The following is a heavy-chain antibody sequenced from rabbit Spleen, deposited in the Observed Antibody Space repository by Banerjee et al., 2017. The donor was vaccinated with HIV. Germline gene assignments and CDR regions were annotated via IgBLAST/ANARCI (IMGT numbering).Heavy chain of an antibody. V-gene: IGHV1S40*01. CDR2: IAGDGSVST. J-gene: IGHJ4*01. Sequence: QSLEESGGDLVKPGASLTLTCKASGIDVSTNPVCWVRQAPGKGLEWIACIAGDGSVSTYYATWAKGRFTVSRASSTMVTLQMTSLTAADTATYFCARPYDLWGQGTLVTVS. CDR3: ARPYDL. CDR1: GIDVSTNP.